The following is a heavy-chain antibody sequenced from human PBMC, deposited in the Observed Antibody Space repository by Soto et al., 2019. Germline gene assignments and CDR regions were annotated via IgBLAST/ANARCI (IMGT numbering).Heavy chain of an antibody. CDR3: ARVDNY. V-gene: IGHV4-39*07. CDR2: INHSGST. CDR1: AGSTSSGTSY. D-gene: IGHD3-9*01. J-gene: IGHJ4*02. Sequence: KPSETLSLTCNVSAGSTSSGTSYWTWIRQPPGKGLEWIGKINHSGSTNYNPSLKSRVTISLDTSKNQFSLKLTSVTAADTAVYYCARVDNYWGPGTRVTASS.